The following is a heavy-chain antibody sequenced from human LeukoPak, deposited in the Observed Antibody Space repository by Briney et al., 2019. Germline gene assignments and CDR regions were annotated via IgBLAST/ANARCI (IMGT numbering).Heavy chain of an antibody. J-gene: IGHJ6*02. CDR2: IYTSGST. CDR3: ARDSYIAVAGTNYYYGMDV. V-gene: IGHV4-4*07. D-gene: IGHD6-19*01. Sequence: PSETLSLTCTVSGGSISSYYWNWIRQPAGKGLEWIGRIYTSGSTNYNPSLKSRVTMSVDTSKNQFSLKLSSVTAADTAVYYCARDSYIAVAGTNYYYGMDVWGQGTTVTVSS. CDR1: GGSISSYY.